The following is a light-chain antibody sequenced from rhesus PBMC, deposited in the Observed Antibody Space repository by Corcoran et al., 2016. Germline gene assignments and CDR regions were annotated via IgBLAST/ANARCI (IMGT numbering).Light chain of an antibody. CDR3: LHYSSTPLT. Sequence: DIQMTQSPSSLSASLGDTVTITCRASQSISSWLDWYQQKPGKAPKLLIYKASSLQRGVPSRFSGSGSGTDFTLTISSLQPEDFATYYCLHYSSTPLTFGGGTKVELK. CDR1: QSISSW. J-gene: IGKJ4*01. V-gene: IGKV1-22*01. CDR2: KAS.